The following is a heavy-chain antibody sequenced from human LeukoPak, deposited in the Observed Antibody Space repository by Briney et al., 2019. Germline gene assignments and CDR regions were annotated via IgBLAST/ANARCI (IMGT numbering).Heavy chain of an antibody. CDR1: GFTFGTHW. Sequence: GGSLRLSCAASGFTFGTHWMHWVRHAPGKGLVWVSCINNGGTTTNYADSVKGRFTISRDNAKSTLYLQMNSLRAEDTAVYYCLSCISPNCYEFWGQGVPVTVSS. CDR2: INNGGTTT. D-gene: IGHD2-2*01. J-gene: IGHJ4*02. V-gene: IGHV3-74*01. CDR3: LSCISPNCYEF.